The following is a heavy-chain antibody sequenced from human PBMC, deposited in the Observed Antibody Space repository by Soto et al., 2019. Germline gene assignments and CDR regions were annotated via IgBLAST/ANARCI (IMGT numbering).Heavy chain of an antibody. CDR1: GGTFSSYA. D-gene: IGHD5-12*01. J-gene: IGHJ6*02. CDR2: IIPIFGTA. V-gene: IGHV1-69*06. CDR3: ARGETDSGYEYWYGMDV. Sequence: SVKVSCKASGGTFSSYAISWVRQAPGQGLEWMGGIIPIFGTANYAQKFQGRVTITADKSTSTAYMELSSLRSEDTAVYYCARGETDSGYEYWYGMDVWGQGTTVTVSS.